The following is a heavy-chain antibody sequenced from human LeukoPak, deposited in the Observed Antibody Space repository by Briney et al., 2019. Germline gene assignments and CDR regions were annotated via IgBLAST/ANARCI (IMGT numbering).Heavy chain of an antibody. CDR2: ISSSSSNI. V-gene: IGHV3-48*01. Sequence: PGGSLRLSCVASGFTFSSYSMNWVRQAPGKGLEWVSHISSSSSNIYYADSVKGRFTISRDTANNSLYLQMHSLRAEDTAVYYCARGYSTSSYSHYYYYMDVWGTGTTVTVSS. CDR1: GFTFSSYS. D-gene: IGHD6-6*01. J-gene: IGHJ6*03. CDR3: ARGYSTSSYSHYYYYMDV.